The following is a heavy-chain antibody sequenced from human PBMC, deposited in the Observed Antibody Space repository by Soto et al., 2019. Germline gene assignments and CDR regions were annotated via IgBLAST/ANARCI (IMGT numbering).Heavy chain of an antibody. V-gene: IGHV4-30-4*01. CDR1: GGSISDGAYY. CDR2: IYDSGNT. D-gene: IGHD2-21*01. Sequence: QVQLPESGPGLVKPSQTLSLTCTVSGGSISDGAYYWSWIRQPPGKGLEWIGHIYDSGNTYNNPSLKSRLTISVDTSKNHFSLNLNSVTAADTAVYYCASGLSGDKVDQWGQGTLVTVSS. CDR3: ASGLSGDKVDQ. J-gene: IGHJ4*02.